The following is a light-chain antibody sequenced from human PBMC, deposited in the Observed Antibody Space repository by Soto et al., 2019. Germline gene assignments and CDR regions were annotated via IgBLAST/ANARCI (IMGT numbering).Light chain of an antibody. J-gene: IGKJ4*01. CDR1: QSIRSW. Sequence: IHVTQFPSSMSESVGDRVTITCRASQSIRSWLAWYQQQPGKAPKLLIFDASSLENGVPARFSGSRSGPEFSLTISRLQAEDVAVYYCQQYYITPLTFGRGTKVDIK. CDR3: QQYYITPLT. V-gene: IGKV1-5*01. CDR2: DAS.